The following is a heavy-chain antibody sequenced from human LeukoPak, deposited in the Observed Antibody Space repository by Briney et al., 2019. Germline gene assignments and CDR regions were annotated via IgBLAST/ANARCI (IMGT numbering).Heavy chain of an antibody. CDR1: GGSFSGYY. CDR3: ARALSSSWCKNWFDP. D-gene: IGHD6-13*01. V-gene: IGHV4-34*01. Sequence: SETLSLTCAVYGGSFSGYYWSWIRQPPGKGLEWIGEINHSGSTNYNPSLKSRVTISVDTSKNQFSLKLSSVTAADAAVYYCARALSSSWCKNWFDPWGQGTLVTVSS. J-gene: IGHJ5*02. CDR2: INHSGST.